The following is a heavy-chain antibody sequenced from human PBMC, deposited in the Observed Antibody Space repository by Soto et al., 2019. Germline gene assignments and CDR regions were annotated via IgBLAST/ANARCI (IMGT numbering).Heavy chain of an antibody. CDR3: AIAYYDILTGYYPFDY. CDR1: GYTFTSYG. J-gene: IGHJ4*02. Sequence: QVQLVQSGAEVKKPGASVQVSCKASGYTFTSYGISWVRQAPGQGLEWMGWISAYNGNTNYAQKLQGRVTMTTDTPTSTAYMELRSLRSDDTAVYYCAIAYYDILTGYYPFDYWGQGTLVTVSS. CDR2: ISAYNGNT. D-gene: IGHD3-9*01. V-gene: IGHV1-18*01.